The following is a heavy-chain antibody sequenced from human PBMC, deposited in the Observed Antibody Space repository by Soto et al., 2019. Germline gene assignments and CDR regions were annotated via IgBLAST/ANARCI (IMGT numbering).Heavy chain of an antibody. J-gene: IGHJ5*02. CDR2: VNPSGGST. CDR3: ARRECSETGGSRNWFDP. Sequence: QVQLVQSGAEVKRPGASVKVSCRASGYTFTTYFMHWVRQAPGQGLEWMGIVNPSGGSTAYAQKFHGRVTMTRDTSTSTFYMELTSLTSEDTAVYYCARRECSETGGSRNWFDPWGQGTLVTVSS. V-gene: IGHV1-46*01. CDR1: GYTFTTYF. D-gene: IGHD2-15*01.